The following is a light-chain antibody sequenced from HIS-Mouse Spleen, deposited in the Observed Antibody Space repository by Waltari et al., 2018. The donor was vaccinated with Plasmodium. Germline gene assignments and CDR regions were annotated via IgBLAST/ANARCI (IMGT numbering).Light chain of an antibody. V-gene: IGLV3-10*01. J-gene: IGLJ3*02. CDR1: ALTNKY. Sequence: SYELTQPPSASVSPGQTARLTCPGDALTNKYAYLYQQKSGQAPVLVIYEDSKRPSGIPERFSGSSSGTMATLTISGAQVEDEADYYCYSTDSSGNHRVFGGGTKLTVL. CDR3: YSTDSSGNHRV. CDR2: EDS.